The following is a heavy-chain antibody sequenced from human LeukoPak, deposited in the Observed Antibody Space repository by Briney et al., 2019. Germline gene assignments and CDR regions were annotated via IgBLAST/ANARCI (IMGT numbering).Heavy chain of an antibody. CDR2: IDHSGST. CDR1: GGSFSNYY. J-gene: IGHJ4*02. Sequence: PSETLSLTCAVYGGSFSNYYWSWLRQPPGKGLEWIGEIDHSGSTKYNPSLKSRVTISVDTSKKQFSLKLSSVTAADTAVYYCASGNSAFPLGFWGQGTLVTISS. V-gene: IGHV4-34*01. D-gene: IGHD1-26*01. CDR3: ASGNSAFPLGF.